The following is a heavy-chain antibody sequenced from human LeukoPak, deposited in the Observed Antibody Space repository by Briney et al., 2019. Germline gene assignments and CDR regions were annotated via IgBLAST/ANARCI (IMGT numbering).Heavy chain of an antibody. CDR2: IYYSGST. CDR1: GFTFSSYA. J-gene: IGHJ4*02. D-gene: IGHD3-22*01. V-gene: IGHV4-39*07. CDR3: ARGEYYYYRSAYFGFDY. Sequence: GSLRLSCAASGFTFSSYAMTWIRQPPGKGLEWIGSIYYSGSTYYNPSLKSRVTISVDTSKNQFSLKLSSVTAADTAVYYCARGEYYYYRSAYFGFDYWGQGTLVTVSS.